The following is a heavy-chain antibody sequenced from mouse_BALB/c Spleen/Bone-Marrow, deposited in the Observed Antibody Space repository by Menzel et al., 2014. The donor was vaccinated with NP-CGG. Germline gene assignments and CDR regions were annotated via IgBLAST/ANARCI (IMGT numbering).Heavy chain of an antibody. Sequence: EVMLVESGAELVKPGASVKLSCTASGFNIKDTYMHWVKQRPEQGLEGIGRIDPANDNTQYDPKFQDKATITADTSPNTAYLQLSSLTSEDTAVYYCAPLTGTFDYWGQGTTLTVSS. CDR2: IDPANDNT. CDR3: APLTGTFDY. V-gene: IGHV14-3*02. CDR1: GFNIKDTY. D-gene: IGHD4-1*01. J-gene: IGHJ2*01.